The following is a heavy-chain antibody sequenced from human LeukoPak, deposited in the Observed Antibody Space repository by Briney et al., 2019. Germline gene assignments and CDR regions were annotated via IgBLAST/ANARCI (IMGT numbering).Heavy chain of an antibody. J-gene: IGHJ3*02. V-gene: IGHV4-39*07. CDR2: INHSGST. Sequence: SETLSLTCTVSGGSISSSSYYWGWIRQPPGKGLEWIGEINHSGSTNYNPSLKSRVTISVDTSKNQFSLKLSSVTAADTAVYYCARVATLGSSDAFDIRGQGTMVTVSS. CDR1: GGSISSSSYY. D-gene: IGHD5-12*01. CDR3: ARVATLGSSDAFDI.